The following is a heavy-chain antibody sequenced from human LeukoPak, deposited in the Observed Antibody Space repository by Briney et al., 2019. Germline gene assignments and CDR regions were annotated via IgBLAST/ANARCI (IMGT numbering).Heavy chain of an antibody. V-gene: IGHV4-34*01. CDR3: ARGLRFGAGYDY. CDR1: GGSFSGYY. Sequence: KPSETLSLTCAVYGGSFSGYYWSWIRQPPGKGLEWIGEITHSGSTTYNPSLKSRFTISVDTSKNQFSLKLSSVTAADTAVYYCARGLRFGAGYDYWGQGTLVTVSS. CDR2: ITHSGST. J-gene: IGHJ4*02. D-gene: IGHD3-10*01.